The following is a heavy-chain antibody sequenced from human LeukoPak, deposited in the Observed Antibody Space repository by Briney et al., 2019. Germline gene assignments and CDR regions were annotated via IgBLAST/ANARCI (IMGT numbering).Heavy chain of an antibody. CDR1: GFSFSNYG. V-gene: IGHV3-30*02. CDR2: IRFDGTNE. Sequence: GGSLRLSCAASGFSFSNYGMHWVRQAPGKGLEWVAFIRFDGTNEFYADSVKGRFTISRDNSQNTVSLQVNSLRAEDTAVYYCAKHPRIQLWLIGVDYWGQGTLVTVSS. CDR3: AKHPRIQLWLIGVDY. J-gene: IGHJ4*02. D-gene: IGHD5-18*01.